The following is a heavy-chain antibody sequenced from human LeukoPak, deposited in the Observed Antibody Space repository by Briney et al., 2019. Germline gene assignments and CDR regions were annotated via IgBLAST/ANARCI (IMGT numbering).Heavy chain of an antibody. CDR3: AKIYSYGPNDYY. D-gene: IGHD5-18*01. J-gene: IGHJ4*02. CDR2: INHSGST. Sequence: PSETLSLTCAGYGGSFRNYYWSWIRQPPGKGLEWIGEINHSGSTNYNSSLKSRVTVSIDTSKTQISLNVTSVTAADTAVYYCAKIYSYGPNDYYWGQGTLVTVSS. V-gene: IGHV4-34*01. CDR1: GGSFRNYY.